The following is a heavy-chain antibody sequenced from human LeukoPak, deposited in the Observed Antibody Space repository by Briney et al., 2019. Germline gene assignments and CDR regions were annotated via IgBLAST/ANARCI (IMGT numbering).Heavy chain of an antibody. CDR1: GYSLSSGYY. J-gene: IGHJ4*02. Sequence: SETLSLTCAVSGYSLSSGYYWGWIRQRPGEGLECIGSIFHTGSTYYNPSLKSRVTISVDTSKNQFSLKLSSVTAADTAVYYCARRGHSGYDFFFDYWGQGTLVTVSS. V-gene: IGHV4-38-2*01. CDR3: ARRGHSGYDFFFDY. D-gene: IGHD5-12*01. CDR2: IFHTGST.